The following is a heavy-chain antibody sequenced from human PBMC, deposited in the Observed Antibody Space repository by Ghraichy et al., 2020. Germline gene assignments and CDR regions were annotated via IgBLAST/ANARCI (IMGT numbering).Heavy chain of an antibody. CDR3: AKDQLSRDAFDI. D-gene: IGHD2-2*01. V-gene: IGHV3-23*01. CDR1: GFTFISYA. CDR2: ISGSGGST. Sequence: GGSLRLSCAASGFTFISYAMSWVRQAPGKGLEWVSAISGSGGSTYYADSVKGRFTISRDNSKNTLYLQMNSLRAEDTAVYYCAKDQLSRDAFDIWGQGTMVTVSS. J-gene: IGHJ3*02.